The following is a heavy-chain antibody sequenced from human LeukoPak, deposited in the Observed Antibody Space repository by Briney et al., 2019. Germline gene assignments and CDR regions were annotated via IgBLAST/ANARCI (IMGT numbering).Heavy chain of an antibody. CDR2: IYHSGST. J-gene: IGHJ4*02. D-gene: IGHD3-22*01. CDR3: ASTPREYYYDSSGYTKDY. Sequence: SETLSLTCTVSGGSISSSSYYWGWIRQPPGKGLEWIGSIYHSGSTYYNPSLKSRVTISVDTSKNQFSLKLSSVTAADTAVYYCASTPREYYYDSSGYTKDYWGQGTLVTVSS. V-gene: IGHV4-39*07. CDR1: GGSISSSSYY.